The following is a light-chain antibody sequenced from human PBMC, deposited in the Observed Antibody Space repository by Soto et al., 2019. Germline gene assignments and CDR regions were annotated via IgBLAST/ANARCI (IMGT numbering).Light chain of an antibody. CDR3: ISYTRSSTSYV. V-gene: IGLV2-14*03. CDR1: SSDIGSYDH. CDR2: AVS. J-gene: IGLJ1*01. Sequence: QSALTQPASVSGSPGQSITISCSGTSSDIGSYDHVAWYQQFPGKSPKLIIYAVSDRPSGVSDRFSGSKSGISASLTISGLQTEDEADYYCISYTRSSTSYVFGTGTKVTVL.